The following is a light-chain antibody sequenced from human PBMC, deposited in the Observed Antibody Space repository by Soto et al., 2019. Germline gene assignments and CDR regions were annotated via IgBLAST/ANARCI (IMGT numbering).Light chain of an antibody. Sequence: EIVLTQSPGTLSLSPGERATLSCRASQSVSSSYLAWYQQKPGQAPRLLIYGASSRATGIPDRFSGSGSGTDFTLTISRLEPEDFAVYYCQQHGSSRGTFGGGTKVEIK. J-gene: IGKJ4*01. CDR1: QSVSSSY. CDR3: QQHGSSRGT. V-gene: IGKV3-20*01. CDR2: GAS.